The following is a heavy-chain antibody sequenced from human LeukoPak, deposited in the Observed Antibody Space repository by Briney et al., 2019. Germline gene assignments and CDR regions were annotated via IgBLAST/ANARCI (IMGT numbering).Heavy chain of an antibody. Sequence: GGSLRLSRAASGFTFSRYWMSWVRQAPRKGLEWVANIKQDGSETYYVDSVKGRFTISRDNARNSLCLQMNSLRAEDTAVYYCARDKGDYDTSGSLFIFGGQGTLVTVSS. CDR1: GFTFSRYW. CDR2: IKQDGSET. J-gene: IGHJ4*02. D-gene: IGHD3-22*01. V-gene: IGHV3-7*03. CDR3: ARDKGDYDTSGSLFIF.